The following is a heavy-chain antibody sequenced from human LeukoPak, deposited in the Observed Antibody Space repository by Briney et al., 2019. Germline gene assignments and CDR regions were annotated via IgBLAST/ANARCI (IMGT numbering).Heavy chain of an antibody. CDR1: GFTFSNAW. CDR2: IKSKTDGGTI. V-gene: IGHV3-15*01. CDR3: TLQLVRWFDP. D-gene: IGHD1-1*01. J-gene: IGHJ5*02. Sequence: GGSLRLSCAASGFTFSNAWMSWVRQAPGKGLEWVGRIKSKTDGGTIDYAAPVKGRITISRDDSKNTLYLEMNNLKTEDTAVYYCTLQLVRWFDPWGQGTLVTVSS.